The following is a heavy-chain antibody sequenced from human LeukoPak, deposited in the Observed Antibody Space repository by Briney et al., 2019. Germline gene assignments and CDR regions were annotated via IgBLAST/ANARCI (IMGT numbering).Heavy chain of an antibody. Sequence: SETLSLTCAVYGGSFSGYYWSWIRQPPGKGLEWIGEINHSGSTNYNPSLKSRVTISVDTSKNQFSLKLSSVTAADTAVYYCATTGYISGWHESGTRSFDYWGQGTLVTVSS. CDR3: ATTGYISGWHESGTRSFDY. CDR1: GGSFSGYY. D-gene: IGHD6-19*01. CDR2: INHSGST. J-gene: IGHJ4*02. V-gene: IGHV4-34*01.